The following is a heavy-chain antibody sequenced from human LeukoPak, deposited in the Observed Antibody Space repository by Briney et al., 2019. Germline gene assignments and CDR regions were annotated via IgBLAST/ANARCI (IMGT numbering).Heavy chain of an antibody. Sequence: SETLSLTCSVSGASISTYYWTWIRQPPGKGLEWIGYIYYSGSTNYNPSLKSRVTISLDTSKNQFSLKLSSVTAAEPAVYYCARAILSGYPDSWGQGTLVIVFS. CDR3: ARAILSGYPDS. V-gene: IGHV4-59*01. D-gene: IGHD3-3*01. CDR2: IYYSGST. CDR1: GASISTYY. J-gene: IGHJ4*02.